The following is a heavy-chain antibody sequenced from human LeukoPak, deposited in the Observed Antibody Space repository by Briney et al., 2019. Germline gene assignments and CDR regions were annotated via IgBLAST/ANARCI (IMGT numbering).Heavy chain of an antibody. V-gene: IGHV3-30-3*01. CDR1: RSTFSHYA. Sequence: QTGGSLRLSCAASRSTFSHYAMHWVRQAPGKGLEWVAVISYDGNNKYYADSVKGRFTISRDNSRNTLSLQMNSLRAEDTAVYYCARSRGSPNTGEDAFDIWGQGTLVTVSS. CDR2: ISYDGNNK. D-gene: IGHD2-8*02. CDR3: ARSRGSPNTGEDAFDI. J-gene: IGHJ3*02.